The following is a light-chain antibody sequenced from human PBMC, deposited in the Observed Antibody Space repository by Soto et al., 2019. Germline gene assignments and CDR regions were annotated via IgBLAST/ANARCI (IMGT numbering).Light chain of an antibody. CDR2: EVS. J-gene: IGLJ2*01. CDR3: SSFAGNNNFV. V-gene: IGLV2-8*01. CDR1: SSDVGGYNY. Sequence: QSVLTQPPSASGSPGQSVTISCTGTSSDVGGYNYVSWYQQHPGKAPKLMISEVSKRPSGVPDRFSGSKSGNTASLTVSGLQAEDAADYYCSSFAGNNNFVFGGGTKVTVL.